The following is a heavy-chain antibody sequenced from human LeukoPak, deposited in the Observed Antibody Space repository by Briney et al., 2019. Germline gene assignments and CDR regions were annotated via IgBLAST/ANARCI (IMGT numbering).Heavy chain of an antibody. CDR2: ISGSGSST. D-gene: IGHD3-10*01. V-gene: IGHV3-23*01. CDR3: AKESSYYGSGSYYKAFDY. Sequence: PGGSLRLSCAASGFTFSSYAMSWVRQAPGKGLEWVSAISGSGSSTYYADSVKGRFTISRDNSKNTLYLQMNSLRAEDTAVYYCAKESSYYGSGSYYKAFDYWGQGTLVTVSS. CDR1: GFTFSSYA. J-gene: IGHJ4*02.